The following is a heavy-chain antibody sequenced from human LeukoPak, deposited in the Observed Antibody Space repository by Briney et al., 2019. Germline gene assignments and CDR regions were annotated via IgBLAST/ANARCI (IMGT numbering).Heavy chain of an antibody. CDR2: IYTIGST. Sequence: SETLSLTCTVSGGSISSYYWSWIRQPAGKGLEWIGRIYTIGSTNYNPSLKSRVTMSVDTSKNQFSLKLSSVTAADTAVYYCARDALYCSSTSCYRYWYFDVWGRGTLVTVSS. J-gene: IGHJ2*01. CDR1: GGSISSYY. D-gene: IGHD2-2*01. V-gene: IGHV4-4*07. CDR3: ARDALYCSSTSCYRYWYFDV.